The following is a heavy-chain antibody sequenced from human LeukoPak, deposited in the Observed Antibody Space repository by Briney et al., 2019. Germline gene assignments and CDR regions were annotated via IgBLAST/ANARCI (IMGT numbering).Heavy chain of an antibody. V-gene: IGHV3-21*01. J-gene: IGHJ6*02. Sequence: GGSLRLSCAASGLTFSSYSMNWVRQAPGKGLEWVSSISSSSSYIYYADSVKGRFTISRDNAKNSLYLQMNSLRAEDTAVYYCARDTCSSTSCYGYYYYGMDVWGQGTTVTVSS. CDR3: ARDTCSSTSCYGYYYYGMDV. D-gene: IGHD2-2*01. CDR1: GLTFSSYS. CDR2: ISSSSSYI.